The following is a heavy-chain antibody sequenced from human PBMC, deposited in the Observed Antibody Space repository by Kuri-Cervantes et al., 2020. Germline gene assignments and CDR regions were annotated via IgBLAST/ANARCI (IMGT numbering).Heavy chain of an antibody. Sequence: GGSLRPSCAASGVTFSSYDIHWVRQAKGKGMEWVSAIGTAGDTYYPGSVKGRFTISRDTSKNTVYLQMNNLRADDTAVYYCARCIPEPRSGSYGVFYFDYCEQAILTVSS. J-gene: IGHJ4*02. D-gene: IGHD3-22*01. CDR2: IGTAGDT. V-gene: IGHV3-13*01. CDR1: GVTFSSYD. CDR3: ARCIPEPRSGSYGVFYFDY.